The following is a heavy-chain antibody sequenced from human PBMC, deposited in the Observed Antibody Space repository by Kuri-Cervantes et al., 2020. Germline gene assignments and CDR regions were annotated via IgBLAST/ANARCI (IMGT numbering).Heavy chain of an antibody. D-gene: IGHD4-17*01. CDR2: INAGNGNT. CDR3: ARVRGLLAPSGAFDI. Sequence: ASVKVSCKASGYTFTSYAMHWVRQAPGQRLEWMGWINAGNGNTEYSQKFQGRVIISRDTSASTAYMELSSLRSEDTAMYYCARVRGLLAPSGAFDIWGQGTMVTVSS. J-gene: IGHJ3*02. CDR1: GYTFTSYA. V-gene: IGHV1-3*01.